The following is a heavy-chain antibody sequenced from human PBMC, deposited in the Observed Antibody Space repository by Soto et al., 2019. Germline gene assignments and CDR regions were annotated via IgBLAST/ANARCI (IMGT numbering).Heavy chain of an antibody. CDR2: IKQDGSEK. CDR3: ARAGGWYYDFWSGSSDYDYGMDV. Sequence: EVQLVESGGGLVQPGGSLRLSCAASGFTFSSYWMSWVRQAPGKGLEWVASIKQDGSEKYYVDSVKGRFTISRDNAKNSLYLLMKRLRAEDTAVYYCARAGGWYYDFWSGSSDYDYGMDVWGQGTMVTVSS. CDR1: GFTFSSYW. D-gene: IGHD3-3*01. V-gene: IGHV3-7*03. J-gene: IGHJ6*02.